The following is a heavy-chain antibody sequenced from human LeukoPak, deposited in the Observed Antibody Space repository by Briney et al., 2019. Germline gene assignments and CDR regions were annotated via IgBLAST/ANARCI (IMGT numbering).Heavy chain of an antibody. Sequence: HSGGSLRLSCAASGFTFDDYAMHWVRQAPGKGLEWVSGISWNSGSIGYADSVKGRFTISRYNAKNSLYLQMNSLRAEDTALYYCAKLSSGWYAWADAFDIWGQGTMVTVSS. D-gene: IGHD6-19*01. V-gene: IGHV3-9*01. CDR1: GFTFDDYA. CDR2: ISWNSGSI. CDR3: AKLSSGWYAWADAFDI. J-gene: IGHJ3*02.